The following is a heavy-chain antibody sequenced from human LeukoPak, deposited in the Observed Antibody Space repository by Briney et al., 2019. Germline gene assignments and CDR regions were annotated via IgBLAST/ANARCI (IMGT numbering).Heavy chain of an antibody. J-gene: IGHJ6*02. CDR3: AREDPQTTVPEGMDV. CDR2: IYYSGTT. V-gene: IGHV4-59*01. D-gene: IGHD4-17*01. Sequence: SETLSLTCTVSGGSISYYYWSWIRQSPGKGLEWIGYIYYSGTTNYNPSLKSRVTISVDTSKNQFALQLRSVTAADTAVYYCAREDPQTTVPEGMDVWGQGTTVTVSS. CDR1: GGSISYYY.